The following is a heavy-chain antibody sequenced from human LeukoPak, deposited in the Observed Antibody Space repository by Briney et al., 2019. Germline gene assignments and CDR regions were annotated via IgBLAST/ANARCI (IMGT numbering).Heavy chain of an antibody. Sequence: GGSLRLSCAASGFTFSSYAMSWVRQAPGKGLEWVSAIIGSGGSTYYADSVKGRFTISRDNSKNTLYLQMNSLRAEDTAVYYCAKDRLAYYDFWSGSSSDAFDIWGQGTMVTVSS. J-gene: IGHJ3*02. CDR3: AKDRLAYYDFWSGSSSDAFDI. CDR2: IIGSGGST. V-gene: IGHV3-23*01. CDR1: GFTFSSYA. D-gene: IGHD3-3*01.